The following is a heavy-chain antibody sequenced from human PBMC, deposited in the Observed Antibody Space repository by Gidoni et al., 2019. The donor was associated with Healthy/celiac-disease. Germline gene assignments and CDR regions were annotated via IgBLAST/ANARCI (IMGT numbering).Heavy chain of an antibody. V-gene: IGHV3-30*01. J-gene: IGHJ3*02. CDR1: GFTFSSYA. Sequence: QVQLVEPGGGVVQPGRSLRLSCAASGFTFSSYAMHWVRQAPGKGLEWVAVISYDGSNKYYADSVKGRFTIARDNSKNTLYLQMNSLRAEDTAVYYCARENYYDSSRAFDIWGQGTMVTVSS. CDR3: ARENYYDSSRAFDI. CDR2: ISYDGSNK. D-gene: IGHD3-22*01.